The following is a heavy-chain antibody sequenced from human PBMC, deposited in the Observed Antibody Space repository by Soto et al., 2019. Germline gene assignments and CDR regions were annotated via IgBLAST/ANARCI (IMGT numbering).Heavy chain of an antibody. CDR3: ATLGGNLGAFEY. V-gene: IGHV3-15*01. J-gene: IGHJ4*02. CDR1: GFTFSNAW. CDR2: IKSRADGGTA. Sequence: EVQLVESGGGLVKPGGSLRLSCAASGFTFSNAWMSWVRQAPGKGLEWVGRIKSRADGGTADHDAPVKGRFAISRDDSNNTLYLQMNSLKTEDTAVYYCATLGGNLGAFEYWGQGTLVTVSS. D-gene: IGHD3-16*01.